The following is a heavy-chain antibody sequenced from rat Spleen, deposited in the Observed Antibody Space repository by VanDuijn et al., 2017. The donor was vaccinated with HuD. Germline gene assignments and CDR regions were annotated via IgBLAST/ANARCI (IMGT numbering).Heavy chain of an antibody. CDR3: TRAYPGPRGDY. V-gene: IGHV5-7*01. J-gene: IGHJ2*01. CDR2: ISYDGSRT. Sequence: EVQLVESDGGLVQPGRSLKLSCAASGFTFSDYNMAWVRQAPKKGLEWVAYISYDGSRTYYRDSVKGRFTISRDNAKTTLYLQMDSLRSEDTATYYCTRAYPGPRGDYWGQGVMVTVSS. D-gene: IGHD1-4*01. CDR1: GFTFSDYN.